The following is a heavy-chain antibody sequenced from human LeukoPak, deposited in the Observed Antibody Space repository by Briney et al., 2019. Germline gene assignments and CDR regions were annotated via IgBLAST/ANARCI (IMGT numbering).Heavy chain of an antibody. CDR1: GFTLGNHG. V-gene: IGHV3-33*01. J-gene: IGHJ6*03. Sequence: GGSLRLSCAASGFTLGNHGMHWVRQAPGKGLEWVAIIFSNGVNKYCADSMKGRSTISRDTSKNTLFLEMESLRIEDTAVYYCARHRGSIFEGYMDVWGKGTTVTVSS. D-gene: IGHD3-9*01. CDR2: IFSNGVNK. CDR3: ARHRGSIFEGYMDV.